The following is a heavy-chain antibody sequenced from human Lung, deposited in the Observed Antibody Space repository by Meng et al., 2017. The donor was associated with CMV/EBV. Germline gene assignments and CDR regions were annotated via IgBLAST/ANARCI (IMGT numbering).Heavy chain of an antibody. CDR2: ISCSGGST. CDR3: ARGGPVAGKNWFDR. D-gene: IGHD6-19*01. J-gene: IGHJ5*02. CDR1: GLTFSSHP. V-gene: IGHV3-23*01. Sequence: GESLKISCVASGLTFSSHPMTWVRHAPGKGLEWVLTISCSGGSTYSVDSVQGRFTISRDNSKNTLYLQMSALRDEDTDLDYCARGGPVAGKNWFDRWGQGTLVTVSS.